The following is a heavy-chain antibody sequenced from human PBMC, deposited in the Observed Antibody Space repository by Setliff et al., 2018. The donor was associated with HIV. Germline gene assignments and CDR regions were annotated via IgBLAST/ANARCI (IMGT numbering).Heavy chain of an antibody. Sequence: LRLSCAASGFSFSDYWMSWVRQTPGKGLEWVATIKPDGSERSYVDSVKGRFTISRDNAENPLYLQMNSLRVENTAVYYCARFGVAYGIDVWGQGTTVTVSS. CDR2: IKPDGSER. CDR1: GFSFSDYW. J-gene: IGHJ6*02. D-gene: IGHD3-10*01. V-gene: IGHV3-7*01. CDR3: ARFGVAYGIDV.